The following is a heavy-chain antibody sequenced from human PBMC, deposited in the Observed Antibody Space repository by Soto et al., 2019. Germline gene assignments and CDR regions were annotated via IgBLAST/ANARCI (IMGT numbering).Heavy chain of an antibody. CDR2: IDPSDSYT. CDR3: ARSPTYYYDSRDYYGMDV. V-gene: IGHV5-10-1*01. J-gene: IGHJ6*02. Sequence: GESLKISCKGSGYSFTSYWISWVRQMPGKGLEWMGRIDPSDSYTNSSPSFQGHVTISADKSISTAYLQWSSLKASDTAMYYCARSPTYYYDSRDYYGMDVWGQGTTVTV. D-gene: IGHD3-22*01. CDR1: GYSFTSYW.